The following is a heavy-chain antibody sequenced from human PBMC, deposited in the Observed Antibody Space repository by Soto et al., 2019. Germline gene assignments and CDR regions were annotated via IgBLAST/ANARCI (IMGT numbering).Heavy chain of an antibody. CDR2: IYHSGST. V-gene: IGHV4-30-2*01. D-gene: IGHD2-2*01. CDR3: ARVPDR. J-gene: IGHJ5*02. CDR1: GGSISSGAYS. Sequence: SETLSLTCAVPGGSISSGAYSWSWIRQPPGKGLEWVGYIYHSGSTYYNPSLKSRVTISVDRSKNRFSLNLNSVTAADTAVYYCARVPDRWGQGTLVTVSS.